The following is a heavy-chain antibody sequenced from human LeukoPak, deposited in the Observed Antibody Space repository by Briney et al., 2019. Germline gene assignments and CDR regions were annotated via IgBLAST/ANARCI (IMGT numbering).Heavy chain of an antibody. J-gene: IGHJ6*03. CDR2: ISYDGSNK. CDR1: GITFSSYA. CDR3: ARVLRYCSGGNCYSGGLGYMDV. Sequence: GGSLRLSCAASGITFSSYAMHWVRQAPGKGLEWVAVISYDGSNKYYADSVKGRFTISRDNAKNSLFLQMNSLRAEDTAVYYCARVLRYCSGGNCYSGGLGYMDVWGKGTTVTISS. V-gene: IGHV3-30*04. D-gene: IGHD2-15*01.